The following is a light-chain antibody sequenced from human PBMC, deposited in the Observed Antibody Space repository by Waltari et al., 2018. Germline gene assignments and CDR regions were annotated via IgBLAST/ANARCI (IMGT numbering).Light chain of an antibody. CDR1: QSVTNY. CDR3: QQRGTWPPIT. J-gene: IGKJ5*01. V-gene: IGKV3-11*01. CDR2: HAS. Sequence: EIVLTQSPVILSLSPGETVTLSCRASQSVTNYLAWYQQRPGQAPRLLIYHASNRATGIPARFSGSGSGTDFTLTINSLEPEDFAVYYCQQRGTWPPITFGQGTRLEIK.